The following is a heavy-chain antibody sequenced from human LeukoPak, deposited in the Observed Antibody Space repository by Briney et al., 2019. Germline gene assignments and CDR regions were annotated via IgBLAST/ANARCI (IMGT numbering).Heavy chain of an antibody. CDR1: GFTFSSYA. D-gene: IGHD3-10*01. J-gene: IGHJ4*02. CDR3: AKDPRRGYYGSGSFDY. V-gene: IGHV3-23*01. CDR2: ISGSGGST. Sequence: PGRSLRPSCAVSGFTFSSYAMSWVRQAPGKGLEWVSAISGSGGSTYYAGSVKGPFTISRDNSKNTLYLQMNSLRAEDTAVYYCAKDPRRGYYGSGSFDYWGQGTLVTVSS.